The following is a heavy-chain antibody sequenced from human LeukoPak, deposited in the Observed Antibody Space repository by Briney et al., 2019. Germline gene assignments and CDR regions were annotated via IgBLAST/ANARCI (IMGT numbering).Heavy chain of an antibody. J-gene: IGHJ2*01. CDR2: INHSGST. CDR3: ARGRRDGYSGPWYFDL. CDR1: VGSFSGYY. V-gene: IGHV4-34*01. Sequence: SETLSLTCAVVVGSFSGYYWTWIRQPPGKGLEWIGEINHSGSTNYNPSLKSRVTISVDTSKNQFSLKLSSVTAADTAVYYCARGRRDGYSGPWYFDLWGRGTLVTVSS. D-gene: IGHD5-24*01.